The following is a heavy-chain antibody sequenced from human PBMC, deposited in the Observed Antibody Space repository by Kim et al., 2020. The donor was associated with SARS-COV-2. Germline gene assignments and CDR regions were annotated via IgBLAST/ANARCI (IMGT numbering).Heavy chain of an antibody. Sequence: SGPTLVKSTETLPLTCTFSGFSFRTSGMCVSCIRLPPGKALEWLARIDWDADKYYSTSLKTRLTISKDTSKNQLVLTMTNMDPVDTATYYCARASGSYYHCYGMDVWGQGTKVAVSS. D-gene: IGHD1-26*01. CDR1: GFSFRTSGMC. CDR2: IDWDADK. CDR3: ARASGSYYHCYGMDV. V-gene: IGHV2-70*11. J-gene: IGHJ6*02.